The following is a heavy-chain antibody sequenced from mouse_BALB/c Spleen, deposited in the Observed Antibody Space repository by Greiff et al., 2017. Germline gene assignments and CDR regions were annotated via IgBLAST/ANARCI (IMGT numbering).Heavy chain of an antibody. CDR2: IWSGGST. D-gene: IGHD2-14*01. CDR1: GFSLTSYG. CDR3: ARKGKYYRFLFAY. J-gene: IGHJ3*01. V-gene: IGHV2-2*02. Sequence: VHLVESGPGLVQPSQSLSITCTVSGFSLTSYGVHWVRQSPGKGLEWLGVIWSGGSTDYNAAFISRLSISKDNSKSQVFFKMNSLQANDTAIYYCARKGKYYRFLFAYWGQGTLVTVSA.